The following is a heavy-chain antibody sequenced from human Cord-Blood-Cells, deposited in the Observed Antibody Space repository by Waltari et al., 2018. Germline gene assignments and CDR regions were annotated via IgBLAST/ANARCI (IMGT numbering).Heavy chain of an antibody. CDR1: GGSVSSGSYY. J-gene: IGHJ5*02. Sequence: QVQLQESGPGLVKPSETLSLTCTVSGGSVSSGSYYWSWIRHPHGKGLEWIGYLYYSESTNYNPSLKSRVTIAVDTSKNQFSLKLSSVTAAATAVYYCARGRGGVRGVLPNHNWFDPWGQGTLVTVSS. CDR3: ARGRGGVRGVLPNHNWFDP. D-gene: IGHD3-10*01. V-gene: IGHV4-61*01. CDR2: LYYSEST.